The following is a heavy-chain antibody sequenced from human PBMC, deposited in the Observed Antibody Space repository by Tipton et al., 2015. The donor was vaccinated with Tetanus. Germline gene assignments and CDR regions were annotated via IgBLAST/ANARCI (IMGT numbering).Heavy chain of an antibody. V-gene: IGHV3-30*03. CDR1: EFPFSSFG. CDR2: ISHDGSHK. D-gene: IGHD1-26*01. J-gene: IGHJ4*02. Sequence: SLRLSCDASEFPFSSFGMHWVRQAPGKGLEWVALISHDGSHKDYADSVKGRFTISRDNSENTVSLQMKSLGDEDTAVYYCATGRTLDYWGQGTRVTVST. CDR3: ATGRTLDY.